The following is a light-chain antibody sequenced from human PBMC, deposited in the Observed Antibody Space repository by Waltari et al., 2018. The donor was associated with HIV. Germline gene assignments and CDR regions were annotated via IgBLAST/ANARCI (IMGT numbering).Light chain of an antibody. CDR1: QGVRDNY. CDR3: MQALQTPRA. CDR2: GAS. V-gene: IGKV3-20*01. Sequence: EIVLTQSPGTLSLSPGDKATLSCRASQGVRDNYLAWYQLKVGRPPRVLIFGASHRATGVPDRFSGSGSGTDFTLKISRVEAEDVGVYYCMQALQTPRAFGQGTKVEIK. J-gene: IGKJ1*01.